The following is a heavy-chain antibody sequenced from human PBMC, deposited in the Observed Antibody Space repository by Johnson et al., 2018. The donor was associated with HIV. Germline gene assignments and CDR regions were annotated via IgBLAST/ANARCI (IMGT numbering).Heavy chain of an antibody. D-gene: IGHD3-16*02. CDR1: GFTFDNFW. Sequence: VQLVESGGGLVQPGGSLRLSCAVSGFTFDNFWMAWVRQAPGKGLEWVANINQDGSETYYVGSVKGRFIISRDNAKNSLFLQMDSLRAEDTAVYFCARPPAYLYNAAFSIWGQGTMFTVSS. J-gene: IGHJ3*02. V-gene: IGHV3-7*05. CDR3: ARPPAYLYNAAFSI. CDR2: INQDGSET.